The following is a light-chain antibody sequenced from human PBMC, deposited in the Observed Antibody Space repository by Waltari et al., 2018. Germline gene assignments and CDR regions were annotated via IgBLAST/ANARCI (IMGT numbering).Light chain of an antibody. CDR2: QDT. V-gene: IGLV3-1*01. CDR3: QALGTGAWV. CDR1: ILRNKY. Sequence: SYNLTQPPPVTVPPCQTVSITCAGAILRNKYASWYQQKPGQSPLLVIYQDTNRPSGIPERFSGSKSGNAATLTISGTQAMDEADYYCQALGTGAWVFGGGTKLTVL. J-gene: IGLJ3*02.